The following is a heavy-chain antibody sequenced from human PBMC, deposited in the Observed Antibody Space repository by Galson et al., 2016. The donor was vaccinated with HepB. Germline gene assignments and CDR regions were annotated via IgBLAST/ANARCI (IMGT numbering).Heavy chain of an antibody. J-gene: IGHJ3*02. V-gene: IGHV3-23*01. D-gene: IGHD2-8*01. CDR1: EFRFSTFA. CDR3: AKEVYSRAATPSLDAFDM. CDR2: ITDNGAYT. Sequence: SLRLSCAASEFRFSTFAMNWVRQTPAKGLEWVSGITDNGAYTNYADSVKGRFIISRDKTKNTLFLQMNSLRVEDTAVYYCAKEVYSRAATPSLDAFDMWGQGTVVTVSS.